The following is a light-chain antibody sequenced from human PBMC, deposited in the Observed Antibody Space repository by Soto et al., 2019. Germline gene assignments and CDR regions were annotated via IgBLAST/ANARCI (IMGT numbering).Light chain of an antibody. V-gene: IGKV3-20*01. CDR3: QQYGGSSWT. CDR2: GAS. Sequence: EIVLTQSPATLSLSPGERATLSCRASQSVSSSYLAWYHQKPGQAPRLLIFGASSRATGIPDRFSGSGSGTDFTLTISRLEPEDFAVYYCQQYGGSSWTFGQGSKVDNK. J-gene: IGKJ1*01. CDR1: QSVSSSY.